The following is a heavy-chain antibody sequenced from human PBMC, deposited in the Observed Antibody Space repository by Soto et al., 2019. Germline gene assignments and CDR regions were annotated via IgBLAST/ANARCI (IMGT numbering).Heavy chain of an antibody. V-gene: IGHV4-59*01. D-gene: IGHD6-19*01. CDR2: VYYTGST. J-gene: IGHJ4*02. Sequence: SETLSLTCSVSGGSISGSYWSWIRQSPGKGLEWLGYVYYTGSTNYSPSLRSRVTISVDTSKNEFSLRLSSVTAADTAVYFCARSVAVPGAHIDYWGQGTQVTVSS. CDR3: ARSVAVPGAHIDY. CDR1: GGSISGSY.